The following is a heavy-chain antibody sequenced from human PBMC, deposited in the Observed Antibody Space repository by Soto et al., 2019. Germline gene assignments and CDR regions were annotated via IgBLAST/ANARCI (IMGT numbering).Heavy chain of an antibody. CDR3: AKGLVAAADTNDYYYGMDV. V-gene: IGHV1-18*01. J-gene: IGHJ6*02. D-gene: IGHD6-13*01. CDR2: ISAYNGNT. CDR1: GYTFTSYG. Sequence: ASVKVSCKASGYTFTSYGISWVRQAPGQGLEWMGWISAYNGNTNYAQKLQGRVTMTTDTSTSTAYMELRSLRSDDTAVYYCAKGLVAAADTNDYYYGMDVWGQGTTVTV.